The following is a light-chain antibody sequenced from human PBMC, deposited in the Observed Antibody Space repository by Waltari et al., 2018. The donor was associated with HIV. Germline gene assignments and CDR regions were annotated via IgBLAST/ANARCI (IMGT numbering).Light chain of an antibody. Sequence: YVLTQPPTVPVSPGQTASIPCPGHALGDNSAYWYQQKPGQSPVLVIYRDNKRPSGIPERFSGSNSGNTATLTISGTQTMDEADYFCQAWDSSTVVFGGGTKLTVL. J-gene: IGLJ2*01. CDR2: RDN. V-gene: IGLV3-1*01. CDR1: ALGDNS. CDR3: QAWDSSTVV.